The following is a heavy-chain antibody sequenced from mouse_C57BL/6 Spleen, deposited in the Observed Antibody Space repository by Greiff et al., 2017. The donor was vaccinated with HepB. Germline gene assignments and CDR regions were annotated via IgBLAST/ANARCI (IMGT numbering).Heavy chain of an antibody. Sequence: EVKLMESGEGLVKPGGSLKLSCAASGFTFSSYAMSWVRQTPEKRLEWVAYISSGGAYIYYTDTVKGRFTLARDNARNTLYLQMSSLKSEDTAMYYCTRGGLRWFAYWGQGTLVTVSA. CDR1: GFTFSSYA. CDR2: ISSGGAYI. V-gene: IGHV5-9-1*02. D-gene: IGHD1-1*01. CDR3: TRGGLRWFAY. J-gene: IGHJ3*01.